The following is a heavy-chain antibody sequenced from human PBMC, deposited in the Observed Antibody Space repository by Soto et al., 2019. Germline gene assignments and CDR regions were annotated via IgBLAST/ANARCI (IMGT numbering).Heavy chain of an antibody. D-gene: IGHD3-22*01. CDR1: GFSLSNARMG. J-gene: IGHJ5*02. V-gene: IGHV2-26*01. CDR3: ARIDDSSGYLNWFDP. Sequence: QVTLKESGPVLVKPTETLTLTCTVSGFSLSNARMGVSWIRQPPGKALEWLAHIFSNDEKSYSTSLKSRLTISKATSKSQVVLTMTNMDPVDTATYYCARIDDSSGYLNWFDPWGQGTLVTVSS. CDR2: IFSNDEK.